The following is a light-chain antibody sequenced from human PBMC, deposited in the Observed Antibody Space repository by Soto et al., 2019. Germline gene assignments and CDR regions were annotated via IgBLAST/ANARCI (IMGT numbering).Light chain of an antibody. Sequence: DIVMTQSPLSLPVTPGEPASISCTSSQSLLHSNGYNYLAWYLQKPGQSPQLLVYLGSNRASGVPDRFSGSGSGTDFTLKISRVEAEDVGVYYCMHVLETPFSFGPVTKVYIK. CDR1: QSLLHSNGYNY. CDR2: LGS. CDR3: MHVLETPFS. J-gene: IGKJ3*01. V-gene: IGKV2-28*01.